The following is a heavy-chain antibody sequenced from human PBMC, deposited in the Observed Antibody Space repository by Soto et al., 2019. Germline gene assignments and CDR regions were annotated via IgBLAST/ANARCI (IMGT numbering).Heavy chain of an antibody. CDR1: VFTFSSYA. CDR3: ARDRDIVVVVAAAAGAFDI. V-gene: IGHV3-30-3*01. J-gene: IGHJ3*02. Sequence: PGLCLRLSCSASVFTFSSYAIHWVLPSPVKVLDWVAVISYDGSNKYYADSVKGRFTISRDNSKNTLYLQMNSLRAEDTAVYYCARDRDIVVVVAAAAGAFDIWGQGTMVTVSS. D-gene: IGHD2-15*01. CDR2: ISYDGSNK.